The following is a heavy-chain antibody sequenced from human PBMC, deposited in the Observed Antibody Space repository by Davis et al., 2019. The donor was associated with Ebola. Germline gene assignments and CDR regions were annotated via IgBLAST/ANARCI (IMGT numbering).Heavy chain of an antibody. Sequence: MPSETLSLTCAVYVGSFSDYYWSWIRQPPGKGLEWIGEINHGGSTKYNPSLGSRVSISVETSKNQFFLKVTSVTAADTAVYYCARVNGDYYYYGLDVWGQGTTVTVSS. D-gene: IGHD3-16*02. V-gene: IGHV4-34*01. CDR3: ARVNGDYYYYGLDV. CDR2: INHGGST. CDR1: VGSFSDYY. J-gene: IGHJ6*02.